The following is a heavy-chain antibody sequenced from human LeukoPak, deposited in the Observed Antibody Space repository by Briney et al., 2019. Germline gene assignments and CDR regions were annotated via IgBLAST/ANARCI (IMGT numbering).Heavy chain of an antibody. CDR1: GGTFSSYA. J-gene: IGHJ6*03. V-gene: IGHV1-69*01. Sequence: SVKVSCKASGGTFSSYAISWVRQAPGQGLEWMGGIIPIFGTANYAQKFQGRVTITADESTSTAYMELSSLRSEDTAVYYCARGVGYGDLLSLYYYYMDVWGKGTTVTISS. D-gene: IGHD4-17*01. CDR3: ARGVGYGDLLSLYYYYMDV. CDR2: IIPIFGTA.